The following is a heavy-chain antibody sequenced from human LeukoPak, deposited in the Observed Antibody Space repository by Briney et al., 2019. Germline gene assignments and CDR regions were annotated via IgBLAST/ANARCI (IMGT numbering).Heavy chain of an antibody. CDR3: ARDLGGDYYFDY. J-gene: IGHJ4*02. D-gene: IGHD2-21*02. CDR2: IIPIFGTA. CDR1: GGTFSSYA. Sequence: SVKVSCKASGGTFSSYAISWVRQAPGQGLEWMGRIIPIFGTADYAQKFQGRVTITTDESTSTAYMELSSLRSEDTAVYYCARDLGGDYYFDYWGQGTLVTVSS. V-gene: IGHV1-69*05.